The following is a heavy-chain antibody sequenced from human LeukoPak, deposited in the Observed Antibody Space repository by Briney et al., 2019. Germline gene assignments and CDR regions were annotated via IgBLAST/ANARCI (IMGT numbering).Heavy chain of an antibody. CDR2: ISGSGGST. J-gene: IGHJ4*02. V-gene: IGHV3-23*01. D-gene: IGHD3-10*01. CDR3: AKDTRGSGSYYNY. CDR1: GFTFSSYA. Sequence: PGGSLRLSCAASGFTFSSYAMSWVRQAPGKGLEWVSVISGSGGSTYYADSVKGRCTISRDNSKNTLYLQMNSLRAEDTAVYYCAKDTRGSGSYYNYWGQGTLVTVSS.